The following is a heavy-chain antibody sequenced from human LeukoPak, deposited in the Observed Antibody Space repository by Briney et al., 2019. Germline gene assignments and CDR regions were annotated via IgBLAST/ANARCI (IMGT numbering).Heavy chain of an antibody. J-gene: IGHJ4*02. CDR1: GFTFSSYS. CDR2: ISSSSSTI. CDR3: ASESGIAVAGGIY. Sequence: GGSLRLSCAASGFTFSSYSMNWVRQAPGKGLEWVSYISSSSSTIYYADSVKGRFTISRDNAKNSLYLQMNSLRAEDTAVYYCASESGIAVAGGIYWGQGTLVTVSS. D-gene: IGHD6-19*01. V-gene: IGHV3-48*01.